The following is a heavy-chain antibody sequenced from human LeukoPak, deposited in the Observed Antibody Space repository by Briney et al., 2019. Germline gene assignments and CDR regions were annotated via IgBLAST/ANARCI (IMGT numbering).Heavy chain of an antibody. CDR1: GFTFSSYA. CDR2: ISGSGGST. D-gene: IGHD1-26*01. Sequence: GGSLRLSCAASGFTFSSYAMSWVRKAPGKGLGWVSAISGSGGSTYYADSAKGCFTISRDNSKNTLYLQMNSLRAEDTAVYYCAKDPNQGSGSSLGDYWRQGTLVTVSS. V-gene: IGHV3-23*01. CDR3: AKDPNQGSGSSLGDY. J-gene: IGHJ4*02.